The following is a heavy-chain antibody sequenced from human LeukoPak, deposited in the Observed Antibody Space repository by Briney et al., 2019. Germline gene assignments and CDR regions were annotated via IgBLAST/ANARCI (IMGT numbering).Heavy chain of an antibody. D-gene: IGHD3-3*01. CDR3: ARDPPYDFWSGYYDSFDY. J-gene: IGHJ4*02. V-gene: IGHV3-74*01. Sequence: GGSLRLSCAASGFTFSSYWMHWVRQAPGKGLVWVSRINSDGSSTSYADSVKGRFTISRDNAKNTLYLQMNSLRAEDTAVYYCARDPPYDFWSGYYDSFDYWGQGTLVTVSS. CDR1: GFTFSSYW. CDR2: INSDGSST.